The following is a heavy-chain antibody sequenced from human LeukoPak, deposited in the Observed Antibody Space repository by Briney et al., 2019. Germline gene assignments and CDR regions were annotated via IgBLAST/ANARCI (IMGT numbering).Heavy chain of an antibody. CDR1: GFTFSAYV. D-gene: IGHD3-10*01. V-gene: IGHV3-23*01. Sequence: GGSLRLSCAASGFTFSAYVMSWVRQAPGKGLEWVSCISGSGDITYYADSVKGRFTISRDNSKNTLYLQMNSLRADDTAVYYCAREEAGWFGEGYYFDYWGQGTLVTVSS. CDR2: ISGSGDIT. J-gene: IGHJ4*02. CDR3: AREEAGWFGEGYYFDY.